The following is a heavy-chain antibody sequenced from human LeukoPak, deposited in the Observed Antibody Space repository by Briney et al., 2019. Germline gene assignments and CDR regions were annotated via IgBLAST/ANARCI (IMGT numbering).Heavy chain of an antibody. J-gene: IGHJ6*02. CDR2: VSFSGWN. CDR1: GGSISKYY. V-gene: IGHV4-59*08. CDR3: ARLRPLEGDYYYNVMDV. D-gene: IGHD2-21*01. Sequence: SETLSLTCTVCGGSISKYYWNWIGQPPGKGLEGIGFVSFSGWNNYNPSVQSRVTISPDTSKNHFSLKLTSVTPAATAMYYCARLRPLEGDYYYNVMDVWGQGTTVTVSS.